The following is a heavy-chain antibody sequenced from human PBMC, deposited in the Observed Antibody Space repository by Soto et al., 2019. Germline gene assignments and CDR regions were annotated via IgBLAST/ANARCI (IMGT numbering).Heavy chain of an antibody. CDR3: ARHRREWHNQYYYYYGMDV. D-gene: IGHD3-3*01. Sequence: GESLKISCKASGYDFARHWIGWVRQLPVKGFEWMGIIYPVDSDTRYNPSFQGQVTISADKSISTAYLQWKSLKASDTAIYYCARHRREWHNQYYYYYGMDVWGQGTTVTVSS. V-gene: IGHV5-51*01. CDR2: IYPVDSDT. J-gene: IGHJ6*02. CDR1: GYDFARHW.